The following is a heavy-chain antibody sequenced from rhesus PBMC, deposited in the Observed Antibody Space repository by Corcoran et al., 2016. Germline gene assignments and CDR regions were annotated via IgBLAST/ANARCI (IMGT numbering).Heavy chain of an antibody. CDR3: ARGPWGY. D-gene: IGHD3-34*01. J-gene: IGHJ4*01. V-gene: IGHV4-165*02. CDR2: FGGSSGST. Sequence: QVQLQESGPGLVKPSEPLSLPCAVPGGSLRGYYWNWFPQPPGKGLEWIGFFGGSSGSTNYNPSLKSLVTISTDTSKNQFSLKLSSVTAADTAVYYCARGPWGYWGQGVLVTVSS. CDR1: GGSLRGYY.